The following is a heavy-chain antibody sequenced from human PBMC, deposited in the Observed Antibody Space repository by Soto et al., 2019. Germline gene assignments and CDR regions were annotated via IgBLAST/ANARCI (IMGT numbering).Heavy chain of an antibody. CDR3: ARHLDITSGYYRGYYYYYMDV. J-gene: IGHJ6*03. Sequence: GESLKISCKGSGYSFTSYWIGWVRQMPGKGLEWMGIIYPGDSDTRYSPSFQGQVTISADKSISTAYLQWSSLKASDTAMYYCARHLDITSGYYRGYYYYYMDVWGKGTTVTVSS. V-gene: IGHV5-51*01. CDR1: GYSFTSYW. CDR2: IYPGDSDT. D-gene: IGHD3-3*01.